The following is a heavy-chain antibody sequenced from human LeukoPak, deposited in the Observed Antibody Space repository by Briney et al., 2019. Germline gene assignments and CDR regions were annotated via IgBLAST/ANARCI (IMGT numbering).Heavy chain of an antibody. Sequence: ASVKVFCKASGYTFTGYYMHWVRRAPGQGLEWMGWINPNSGGTNYAQKFQGRVTMTRDTSISTAYMELSRLRSDDMAVYYCARGSRILLWFGEKYFQHWGQGTLVTVSS. CDR1: GYTFTGYY. CDR2: INPNSGGT. CDR3: ARGSRILLWFGEKYFQH. V-gene: IGHV1-2*02. D-gene: IGHD3-10*01. J-gene: IGHJ1*01.